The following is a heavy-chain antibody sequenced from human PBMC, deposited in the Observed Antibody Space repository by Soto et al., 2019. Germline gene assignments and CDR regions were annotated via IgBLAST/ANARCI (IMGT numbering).Heavy chain of an antibody. D-gene: IGHD3-9*01. V-gene: IGHV1-18*01. J-gene: IGHJ5*02. CDR2: ISAYNGNT. CDR3: ARDYGRYFDWPPINWFDP. Sequence: ASVKVSCKASGCTFTSYGISWVRQAPGQGLEWMGWISAYNGNTNYAQKLQGRVTMTTDTSTSTAYMELRSLRSDDTAVYYCARDYGRYFDWPPINWFDPWGQGTLVTVSS. CDR1: GCTFTSYG.